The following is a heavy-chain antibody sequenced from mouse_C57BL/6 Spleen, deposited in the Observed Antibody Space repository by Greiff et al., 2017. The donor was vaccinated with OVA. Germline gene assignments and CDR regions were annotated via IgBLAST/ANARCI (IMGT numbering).Heavy chain of an antibody. D-gene: IGHD3-2*02. V-gene: IGHV1-53*01. J-gene: IGHJ2*01. Sequence: QVQLQQPGTELVKPGASVKLSCKASGYTFTSYWMHWVKQRPGQGLEWIGNINPSNGGTNYNEKLKSKAKLTVDKYSSTAYMQLSSLTSEDAAVYYCAGRRSSGPGDYWGQGTTLTVSS. CDR2: INPSNGGT. CDR1: GYTFTSYW. CDR3: AGRRSSGPGDY.